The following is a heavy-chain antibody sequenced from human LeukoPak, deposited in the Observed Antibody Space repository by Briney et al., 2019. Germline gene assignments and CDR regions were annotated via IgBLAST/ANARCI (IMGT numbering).Heavy chain of an antibody. CDR3: ARRGRMVITEPWFDP. CDR2: INHSGST. CDR1: GGSFSGYY. D-gene: IGHD3-22*01. V-gene: IGHV4-34*01. J-gene: IGHJ5*02. Sequence: PSETLSLTCAVYGGSFSGYYWSWIRQPPGKGLEWIGEINHSGSTYYNPSLKSRVTISVDTSKNQFSLKLSSVTAADTAVYYCARRGRMVITEPWFDPWGQGTLVTVSS.